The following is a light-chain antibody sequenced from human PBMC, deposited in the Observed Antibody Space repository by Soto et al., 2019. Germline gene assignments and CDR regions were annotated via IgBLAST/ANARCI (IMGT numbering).Light chain of an antibody. V-gene: IGLV2-23*02. CDR1: SSDVGSYNL. J-gene: IGLJ1*01. Sequence: QSVLTQPASVSGSPGQSITISCTGPSSDVGSYNLVSWYQQHPGKAPKLILYEVNGRPSGVSNRCSASKSVSTASLTISSLQAEYGADYYCCAYAGNSTHYVFGTGTKVTVL. CDR3: CAYAGNSTHYV. CDR2: EVN.